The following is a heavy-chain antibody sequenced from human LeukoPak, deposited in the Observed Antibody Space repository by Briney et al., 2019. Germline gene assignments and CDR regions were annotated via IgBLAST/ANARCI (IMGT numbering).Heavy chain of an antibody. V-gene: IGHV4-39*07. J-gene: IGHJ4*02. CDR2: MYYRGST. D-gene: IGHD3-10*01. CDR1: GGSISSSSHY. Sequence: SETLSLTCTVSGGSISSSSHYWGWIRQPPGKGLEWIGSMYYRGSTYHNPSLKSRVTISVDTSKNQFSLKLSSVTAADTAVYYCARDYPGSGSYYFFDYWGQGTLVTVSS. CDR3: ARDYPGSGSYYFFDY.